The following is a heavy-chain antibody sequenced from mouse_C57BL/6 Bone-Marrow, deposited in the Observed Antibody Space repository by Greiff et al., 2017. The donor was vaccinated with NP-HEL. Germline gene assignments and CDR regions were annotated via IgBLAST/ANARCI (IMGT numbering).Heavy chain of an antibody. CDR1: GYTFTSYW. CDR3: ARRVDYSKDD. D-gene: IGHD2-5*01. CDR2: IDPSDSYT. J-gene: IGHJ2*01. Sequence: QVQLKQPGAELVRPGTSVKLSCKASGYTFTSYWMHWVKQRPGQGLEWIGVIDPSDSYTNYNQKFKGKATLTVDTSSSTAYMQLSSLTSEDSAVYYCARRVDYSKDDWGQGTTLTVSS. V-gene: IGHV1-59*01.